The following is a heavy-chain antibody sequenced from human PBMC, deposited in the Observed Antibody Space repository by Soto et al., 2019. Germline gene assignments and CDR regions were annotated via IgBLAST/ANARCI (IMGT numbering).Heavy chain of an antibody. CDR3: ARDGSDISPSFEYYYYGMDV. D-gene: IGHD3-9*01. J-gene: IGHJ6*02. CDR2: ISAYNGNT. CDR1: GYTFTSYG. Sequence: ASVKVSCKASGYTFTSYGISWVRQAPGQGLEWMGWISAYNGNTNYAQKLQGRVTMTTDTSTSTAYMELRSLRSDDTAVYYCARDGSDISPSFEYYYYGMDVWGQGTTVTVSS. V-gene: IGHV1-18*01.